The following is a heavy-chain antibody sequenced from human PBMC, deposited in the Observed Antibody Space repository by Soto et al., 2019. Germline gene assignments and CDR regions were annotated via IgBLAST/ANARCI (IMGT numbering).Heavy chain of an antibody. D-gene: IGHD2-2*01. CDR3: ARESEYLTWNFDY. J-gene: IGHJ4*02. CDR1: GFTFTRYS. Sequence: GGSLRLSCAASGFTFTRYSMNWVRQAPGKGLEWVSSISSTTNYIYYGDSMKGRFTISRDNAKNSLYLEMNSLRAEDTAVYYCARESEYLTWNFDYWGQVTLVTVSS. V-gene: IGHV3-21*06. CDR2: ISSTTNYI.